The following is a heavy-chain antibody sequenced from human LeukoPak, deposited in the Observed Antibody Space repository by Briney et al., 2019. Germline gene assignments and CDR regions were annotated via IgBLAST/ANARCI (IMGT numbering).Heavy chain of an antibody. CDR2: INHSGST. V-gene: IGHV4-34*01. CDR3: ARQWLVSPLFDY. CDR1: GGSFSGYY. Sequence: PSETLSLTCAVYGGSFSGYYWSWIRQPPGKGLEWIGEINHSGSTNYNPSLRSRVTVSVHTSKDQLSLKLSSVTAADTAVYYCARQWLVSPLFDYWGQGTLVTVSS. D-gene: IGHD6-19*01. J-gene: IGHJ4*02.